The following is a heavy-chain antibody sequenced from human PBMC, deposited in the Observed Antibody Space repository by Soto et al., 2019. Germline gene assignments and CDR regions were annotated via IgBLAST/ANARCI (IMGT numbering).Heavy chain of an antibody. CDR3: ARDSSGYYWFDP. V-gene: IGHV4-38-2*02. D-gene: IGHD3-22*01. Sequence: SETLSLTCAVSGFSISSGYFWGWIRQPPGKGPEWLGSIYHSGTTYYNPSVKGRVTTSVDTSKNQFSLKMSSVTAADTAVYYCARDSSGYYWFDPWGQGTLVTVSS. CDR2: IYHSGTT. J-gene: IGHJ5*02. CDR1: GFSISSGYF.